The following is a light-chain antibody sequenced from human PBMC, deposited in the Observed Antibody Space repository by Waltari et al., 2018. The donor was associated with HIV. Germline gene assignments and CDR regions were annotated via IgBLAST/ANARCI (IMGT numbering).Light chain of an antibody. Sequence: QSALTQPASVSGSPGQSLTISCSGPSSDLIPYKYLSWYQQFPGKAPKLIIYEVTNRPSGVSYRFSGSQSGNTASLTISGLQAEDEGDYYCSSYTTSASLVFGPGTRVTVL. J-gene: IGLJ1*01. CDR1: SSDLIPYKY. CDR3: SSYTTSASLV. CDR2: EVT. V-gene: IGLV2-14*01.